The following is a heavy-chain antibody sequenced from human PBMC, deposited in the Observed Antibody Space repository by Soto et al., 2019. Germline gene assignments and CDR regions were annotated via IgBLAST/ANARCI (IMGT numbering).Heavy chain of an antibody. CDR3: ARESEDLTSNFDY. Sequence: GGSLRLSCAASGFTFTRYSTNWVRQAPGKGLEWVSSISSTTNYIYYGDSMKGRFTISRDNAKNSLYLEMNSLRAEDTAVYYCARESEDLTSNFDYWGQGTLVTVSS. CDR2: ISSTTNYI. CDR1: GFTFTRYS. V-gene: IGHV3-21*06. J-gene: IGHJ4*02.